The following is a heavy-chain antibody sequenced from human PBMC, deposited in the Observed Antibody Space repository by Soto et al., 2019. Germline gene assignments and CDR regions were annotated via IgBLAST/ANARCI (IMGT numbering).Heavy chain of an antibody. CDR3: ARVNMVSRDSDHFGVDV. CDR1: GIPISSPYS. V-gene: IGHV4-38-2*02. CDR2: ISHTGTT. D-gene: IGHD4-17*01. Sequence: PSETLSLTCLVSGIPISSPYSGGWIRQPPGKGLEWIGSISHTGTTSYSPSLTSRVSISVDTSKNQVSLKLTSVTAADTAVYFCARVNMVSRDSDHFGVDVWGHGATVTVSS. J-gene: IGHJ6*02.